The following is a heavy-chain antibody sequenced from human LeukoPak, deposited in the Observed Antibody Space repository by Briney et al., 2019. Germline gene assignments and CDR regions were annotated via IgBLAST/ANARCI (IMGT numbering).Heavy chain of an antibody. J-gene: IGHJ4*02. D-gene: IGHD4-17*01. CDR2: IYYSGST. V-gene: IGHV4-61*01. Sequence: PSETLSLTCTVSAYSISSGYYWGWIRQPPGKGLEWIGYIYYSGSTNYNPSLKSRVTISVDTSKNQFSLKLSSVTAADTAVYYCARASTVTTTIDYWGQGTLVTVSS. CDR3: ARASTVTTTIDY. CDR1: AYSISSGYY.